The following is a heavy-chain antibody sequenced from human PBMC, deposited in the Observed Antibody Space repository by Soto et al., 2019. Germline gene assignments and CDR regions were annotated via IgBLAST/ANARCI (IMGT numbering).Heavy chain of an antibody. V-gene: IGHV1-3*01. CDR2: INAGNGNT. CDR1: GYTCTSYA. Sequence: QVQLVQSGAEVKKPGASVKVSCKASGYTCTSYAMHWVRQAPGQRLEWMGWINAGNGNTKYSQKFQGRVTITRDTSASTAYMELSSLRSEDTAVYYSARDRGWYSYYYGMDVWGQGTTVTVSS. J-gene: IGHJ6*02. D-gene: IGHD6-19*01. CDR3: ARDRGWYSYYYGMDV.